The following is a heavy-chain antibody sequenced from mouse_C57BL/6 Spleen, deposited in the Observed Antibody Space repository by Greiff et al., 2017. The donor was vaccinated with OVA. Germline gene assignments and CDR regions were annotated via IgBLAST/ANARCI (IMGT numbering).Heavy chain of an antibody. J-gene: IGHJ2*01. CDR2: IDPSDSYT. CDR1: GYTFTSYW. CDR3: ARGGYYGNYGDY. V-gene: IGHV1-59*01. D-gene: IGHD2-1*01. Sequence: QVQLQQPGAELVRPGTSVKLSCKASGYTFTSYWMHWVKQRPGQGLEWIGVIDPSDSYTNYNQKFKGKATLTVDTSSSTVYMQLSSLTSEDSAVYYCARGGYYGNYGDYWGQGTTLTVSS.